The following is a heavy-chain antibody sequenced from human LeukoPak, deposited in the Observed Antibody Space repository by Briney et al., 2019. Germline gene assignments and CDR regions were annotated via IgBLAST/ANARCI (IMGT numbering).Heavy chain of an antibody. D-gene: IGHD3-22*01. V-gene: IGHV4-61*02. CDR2: IYTSGST. CDR3: ARLERSGSSGSPI. J-gene: IGHJ3*02. CDR1: GGSISSGSYY. Sequence: PSETLSLTCTVSGGSISSGSYYWRWIRQPAGKGLEWIGRIYTSGSTDYNPSLKSRFTISLDTAKNQFSLRLTSVTAADTAVYYCARLERSGSSGSPIWGQGTMVTVSS.